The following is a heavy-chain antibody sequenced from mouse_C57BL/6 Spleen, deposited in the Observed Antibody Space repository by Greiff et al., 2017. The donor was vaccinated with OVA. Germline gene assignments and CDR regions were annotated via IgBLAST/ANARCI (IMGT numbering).Heavy chain of an antibody. Sequence: QVQLQQPGAELVKPGASVKLSCKASGYTFTSYWMQWVKQRPGQGLEWIGEIDPSDSYPNYNQKFKGKATLTVDTSSSTAYMQLSSLTSEDSAVYYCARRRYPPYYAMDYWGQGTSVTVSS. D-gene: IGHD5-1-1*01. CDR2: IDPSDSYP. V-gene: IGHV1-50*01. J-gene: IGHJ4*01. CDR3: ARRRYPPYYAMDY. CDR1: GYTFTSYW.